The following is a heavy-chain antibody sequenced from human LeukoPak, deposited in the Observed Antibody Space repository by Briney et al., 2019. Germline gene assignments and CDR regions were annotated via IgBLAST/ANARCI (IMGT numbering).Heavy chain of an antibody. J-gene: IGHJ4*02. CDR1: GGSISSSRYY. Sequence: SETLSLTCSVSGGSISSSRYYWGWIRQPPGKGLEWIGSIYYSGSTYYNPSLKSRVTISVDTSKNQFSLKLSSVTAADTAVYYCASGYCSGGSCLVFDYWGQGTLVTVSS. CDR2: IYYSGST. CDR3: ASGYCSGGSCLVFDY. V-gene: IGHV4-39*01. D-gene: IGHD2-15*01.